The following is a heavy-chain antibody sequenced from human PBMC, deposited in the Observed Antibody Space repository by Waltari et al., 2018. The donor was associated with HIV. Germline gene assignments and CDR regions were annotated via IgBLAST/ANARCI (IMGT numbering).Heavy chain of an antibody. CDR3: AKEGIAGRPSVPDY. CDR1: GFTFSSFS. CDR2: ISGSGGST. V-gene: IGHV3-23*01. J-gene: IGHJ4*02. D-gene: IGHD6-6*01. Sequence: EVQLLESGGGLVQPGGSLRRSCAASGFTFSSFSMSWVRQAPGKGLEWVSVISGSGGSTYYADFVKGRFTISRDNSKNTLYLQMNSLRAEDTAVYYCAKEGIAGRPSVPDYWGQGTLVTVSS.